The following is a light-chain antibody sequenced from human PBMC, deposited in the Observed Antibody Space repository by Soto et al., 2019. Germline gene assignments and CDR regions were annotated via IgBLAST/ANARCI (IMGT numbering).Light chain of an antibody. V-gene: IGLV1-47*01. CDR1: SSNIGDNY. CDR3: AAWDDSLSGYV. CDR2: RNN. Sequence: QSVLTQPPSASGTPGQKVTISCSGSSSNIGDNYVYWHQQLPGTAPKLLIYRNNQRPSGVPDRFSGSKSGTSASLAISGLRSEDEGDYYCAAWDDSLSGYVFGPGTKVTVL. J-gene: IGLJ1*01.